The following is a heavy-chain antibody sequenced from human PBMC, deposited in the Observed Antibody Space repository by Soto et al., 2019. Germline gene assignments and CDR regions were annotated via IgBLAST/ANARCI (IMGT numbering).Heavy chain of an antibody. CDR3: SRNFDIAATGTAFDS. Sequence: PSETLSITSSVSGGSINVHYGSWIRLPAGRRLQWVGRIYSSGTTNYNPSLKSRVRMSVDTDRNSFSLRLDSVTAADTAVFYCSRNFDIAATGTAFDSWGRGVLVTVSS. D-gene: IGHD6-13*01. CDR2: IYSSGTT. CDR1: GGSINVHY. V-gene: IGHV4-4*07. J-gene: IGHJ4*02.